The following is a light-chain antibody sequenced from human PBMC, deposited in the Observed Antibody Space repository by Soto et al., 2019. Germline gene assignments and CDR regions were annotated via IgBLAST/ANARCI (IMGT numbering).Light chain of an antibody. CDR1: QSVSSAF. CDR3: QQYGDSPPT. V-gene: IGKV3-20*01. Sequence: IVLTQSPGTLSLSPGERATLSCRASQSVSSAFFAWYQQKPGQPLRLLIYAAASRATGIPDRFSGSGSATDFTLTISRLEPEDFAVYYCQQYGDSPPTFGRGTQVEMK. CDR2: AAA. J-gene: IGKJ2*01.